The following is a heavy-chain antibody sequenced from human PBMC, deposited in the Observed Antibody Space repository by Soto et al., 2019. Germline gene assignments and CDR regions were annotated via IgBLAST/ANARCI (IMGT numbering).Heavy chain of an antibody. J-gene: IGHJ6*02. CDR1: GFTFSSYA. Sequence: GGSLRLSCAASGFTFSSYAMHWVRQAPGKGLEWVAVISYDGSNKYYADSVKGRFTISRDNSKNTLYLQMNSLRAEDTAVYYCARDSLTYYDFWSGYYEVYYYGMDVWGQGTTVTVSS. D-gene: IGHD3-3*01. CDR2: ISYDGSNK. CDR3: ARDSLTYYDFWSGYYEVYYYGMDV. V-gene: IGHV3-30-3*01.